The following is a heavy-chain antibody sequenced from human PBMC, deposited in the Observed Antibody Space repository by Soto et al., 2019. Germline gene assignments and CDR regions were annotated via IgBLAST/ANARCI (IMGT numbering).Heavy chain of an antibody. CDR3: ARETTATVVTPLYFDY. CDR2: ISSSGSTI. D-gene: IGHD4-17*01. Sequence: PGGSLRLSCAASGFTFSDYYMSWIRQAPGKGLEWVSYISSSGSTIYYADSVKGRFTISRDNAKNSLYLQMNSLRAEDTAVYYCARETTATVVTPLYFDYWGQGTLVTVSS. V-gene: IGHV3-11*01. J-gene: IGHJ4*02. CDR1: GFTFSDYY.